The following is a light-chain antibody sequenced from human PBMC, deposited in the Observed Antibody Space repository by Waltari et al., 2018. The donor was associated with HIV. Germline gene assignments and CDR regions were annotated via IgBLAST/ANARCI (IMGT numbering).Light chain of an antibody. J-gene: IGLJ1*01. CDR3: YSYSDTSSSYV. CDR1: RTAGGNFNL. Sequence: QSALTQPASVSGSPGQSVTIACTGTRTAGGNFNLISLYQQDPGKAPKLLIYEVTKRPSGASNRFSASKSGNTASLTISGLRAEDEADYYCYSYSDTSSSYVFGTGTKVTVL. CDR2: EVT. V-gene: IGLV2-23*02.